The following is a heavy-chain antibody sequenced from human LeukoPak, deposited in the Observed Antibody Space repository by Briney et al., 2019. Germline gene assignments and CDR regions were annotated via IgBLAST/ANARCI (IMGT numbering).Heavy chain of an antibody. D-gene: IGHD6-13*01. CDR1: GGSISSYY. V-gene: IGHV4-59*01. J-gene: IGHJ1*01. CDR3: ARGRPVLGYSSSWYPRNNFQH. Sequence: SETLSLTCTVSGGSISSYYWSWIRQPPGKGLEWLGYIYYSGSTNYNPSLKSRVTISVDTSKNQFSLKLSSVTAADTAVYYCARGRPVLGYSSSWYPRNNFQHWGQGTLVTVSS. CDR2: IYYSGST.